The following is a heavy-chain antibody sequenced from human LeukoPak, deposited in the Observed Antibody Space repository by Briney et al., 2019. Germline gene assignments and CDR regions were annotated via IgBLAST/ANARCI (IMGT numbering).Heavy chain of an antibody. Sequence: PSETLSLTCAVSGGSISSSNWWSWGRQPPGKGVEWIGEIYHSGSTNYKSSLKTRVTISVDKSKNPFSLKVSSVTAADTAVYYCARVGYIPYPSIARTGRGRDFNWFDPWGQGTLVTVSS. CDR3: ARVGYIPYPSIARTGRGRDFNWFDP. V-gene: IGHV4-4*02. CDR2: IYHSGST. CDR1: GGSISSSNW. J-gene: IGHJ5*02. D-gene: IGHD5-24*01.